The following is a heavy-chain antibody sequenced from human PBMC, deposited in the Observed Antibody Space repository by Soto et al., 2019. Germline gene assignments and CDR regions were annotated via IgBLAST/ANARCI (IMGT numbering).Heavy chain of an antibody. CDR2: IYNDGST. D-gene: IGHD4-17*01. CDR3: ARHIKLREFDY. Sequence: PGGSLRLSCAASGFIVSTSYMSWVRQAPGKGLEWVSIIYNDGSTYYADSVKGRFTVSRDDSKNTLYLEILSLRAEDTAVYYCARHIKLREFDYWGQGTLVTVSS. CDR1: GFIVSTSY. J-gene: IGHJ4*02. V-gene: IGHV3-66*04.